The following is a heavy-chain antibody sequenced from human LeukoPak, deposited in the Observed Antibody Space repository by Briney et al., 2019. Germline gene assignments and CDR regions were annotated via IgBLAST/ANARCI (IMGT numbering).Heavy chain of an antibody. Sequence: GGSLRLSCAASGSTFSSYWMNWVRQAPGKGLEWVANIKQDGSERNYVDSVKGRFTISRDNAKNSLYLQMNSLRAEDTAVYYCMVTTRSGPFDYWGQGTLVTVSS. D-gene: IGHD4-17*01. CDR3: MVTTRSGPFDY. CDR1: GSTFSSYW. J-gene: IGHJ4*02. CDR2: IKQDGSER. V-gene: IGHV3-7*01.